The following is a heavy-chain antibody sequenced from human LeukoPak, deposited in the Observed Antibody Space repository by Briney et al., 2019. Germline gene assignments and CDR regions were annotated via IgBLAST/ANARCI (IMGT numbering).Heavy chain of an antibody. V-gene: IGHV3-21*01. Sequence: GGSLRLSCAASGFTFSSYSMNWVRQAPGKGLEWVSFISSSSSYIYYADSVKGRFTISRDNAKNSLYLQTNSLRAEDTAVYYCARASSSWYYFDCWGQGTLVTVSS. CDR1: GFTFSSYS. CDR3: ARASSSWYYFDC. J-gene: IGHJ4*02. CDR2: ISSSSSYI. D-gene: IGHD6-13*01.